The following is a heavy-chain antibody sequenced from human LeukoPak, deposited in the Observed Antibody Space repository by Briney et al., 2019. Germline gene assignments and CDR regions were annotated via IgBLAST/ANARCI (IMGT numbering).Heavy chain of an antibody. J-gene: IGHJ4*02. D-gene: IGHD6-13*01. V-gene: IGHV4-61*02. Sequence: SQTLSLTCIVSGGSISSGTYCWNWVRQTAGKGLEWIGRICASGNTNCNPSLERRVSISMDTSKDQFSLKLSSVTAADTAVYYCARYLAASGTYFFDDWGRGTLVTVSS. CDR1: GGSISSGTYC. CDR3: ARYLAASGTYFFDD. CDR2: ICASGNT.